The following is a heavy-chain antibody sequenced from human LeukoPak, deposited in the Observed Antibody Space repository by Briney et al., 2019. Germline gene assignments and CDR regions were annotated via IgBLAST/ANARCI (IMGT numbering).Heavy chain of an antibody. CDR1: GLTVSSNY. J-gene: IGHJ4*02. CDR3: ARYCSSDSCYGQSTIPTPGTLDY. CDR2: VYTVGNT. Sequence: PGGSLRLSCAVSGLTVSSNYMTWVRQAPGEGLEWVSAVYTVGNTYYADSVKGRFTISRDDSKNTLYLQMNSLRAEDTAIYYCARYCSSDSCYGQSTIPTPGTLDYWGQGTLVTVSS. V-gene: IGHV3-66*01. D-gene: IGHD2-2*01.